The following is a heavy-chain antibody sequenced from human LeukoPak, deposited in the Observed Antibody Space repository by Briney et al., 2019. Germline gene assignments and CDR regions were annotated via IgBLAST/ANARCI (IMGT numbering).Heavy chain of an antibody. J-gene: IGHJ4*02. CDR3: ARAPGIAASGIFDY. CDR2: IYTSGST. Sequence: SETLSLTCTVSGGSISSGSYYWSWIRQPAGNGLEWIGRIYTSGSTNYNPSLKSRVTISVDTSKNQFSLKLSSVTAADTAVYYCARAPGIAASGIFDYWGQGTLVTVSS. V-gene: IGHV4-61*02. CDR1: GGSISSGSYY. D-gene: IGHD6-13*01.